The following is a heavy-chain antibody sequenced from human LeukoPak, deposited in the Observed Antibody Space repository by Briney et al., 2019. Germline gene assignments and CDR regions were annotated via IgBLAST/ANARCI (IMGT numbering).Heavy chain of an antibody. Sequence: SETLSLTCTVSGGSISSSSYYWGWIRQPPGKGLEWIGSIYYSGSTYYNPSLKSRVTISVDTSKNQFSLKLSFVTAADTAVYYCARADIVVVPAAIFDWFDPWGQGTLVTVSS. J-gene: IGHJ5*02. V-gene: IGHV4-39*07. CDR2: IYYSGST. D-gene: IGHD2-2*01. CDR1: GGSISSSSYY. CDR3: ARADIVVVPAAIFDWFDP.